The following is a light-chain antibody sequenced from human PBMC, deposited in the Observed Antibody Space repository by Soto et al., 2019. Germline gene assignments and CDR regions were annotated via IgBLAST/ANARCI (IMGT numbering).Light chain of an antibody. CDR3: CSFAGSYTYV. Sequence: QSALTQPASVSGSPGQSITISCIGTTSDVGRYNLVSWFQKFPGKAPKLVIYEVSKRPSGISDRFTGSKSVNTASLTISGLQAEDEADYYCCSFAGSYTYVFGSGTKLTVL. V-gene: IGLV2-23*02. CDR1: TSDVGRYNL. J-gene: IGLJ1*01. CDR2: EVS.